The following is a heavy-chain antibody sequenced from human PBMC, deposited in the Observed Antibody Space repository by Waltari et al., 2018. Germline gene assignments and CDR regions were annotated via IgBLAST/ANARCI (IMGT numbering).Heavy chain of an antibody. D-gene: IGHD3-16*01. J-gene: IGHJ4*02. CDR2: IYPGDSDT. V-gene: IGHV5-51*01. CDR3: ARHSSIEGEIDY. CDR1: GYSFTSYW. Sequence: EVQPVPAGAEVKKPGEALKISCKGSGYSFTSYWIVLGRQMPGKGLEWMGIIYPGDSDTRYSPSFQGQVTISADKSISTAYLQWSSLKASDTAMYYCARHSSIEGEIDYWGQGTLVTVSS.